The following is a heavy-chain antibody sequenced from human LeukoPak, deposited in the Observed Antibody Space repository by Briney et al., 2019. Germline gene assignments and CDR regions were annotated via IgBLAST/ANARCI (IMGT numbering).Heavy chain of an antibody. D-gene: IGHD3-10*01. J-gene: IGHJ4*02. CDR3: ARPGSGTIGIDY. CDR1: GXSFTSYC. Sequence: PGGSLQISFQGSGXSFTSYCIGWVRQMPGKGLEGMSIIYPGDSDTRYSPSFQGQVTISADRSISTAYLQWSSLKASDTAMYYCARPGSGTIGIDYWGQGTLVTVSS. V-gene: IGHV5-51*01. CDR2: IYPGDSDT.